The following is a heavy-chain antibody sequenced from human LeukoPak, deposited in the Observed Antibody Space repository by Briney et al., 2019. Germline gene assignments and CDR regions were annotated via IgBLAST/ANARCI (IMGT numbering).Heavy chain of an antibody. Sequence: GRSLRLSCAASGFTFSRYAMHWARQAPGKGREWVAVISYDGSSKYYADSVKGRFTISRDNSKNTLYLQMNSLRAEDTAVYYCARENGYWAFDIWGQGTMVTVSS. CDR2: ISYDGSSK. V-gene: IGHV3-30-3*01. CDR1: GFTFSRYA. J-gene: IGHJ3*02. CDR3: ARENGYWAFDI. D-gene: IGHD6-25*01.